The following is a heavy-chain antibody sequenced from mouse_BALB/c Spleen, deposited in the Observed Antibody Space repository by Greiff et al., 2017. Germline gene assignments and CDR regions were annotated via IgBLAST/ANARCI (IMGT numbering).Heavy chain of an antibody. Sequence: VQLHQSGAELARPGASVKLSCKASGYTFTSYWLQWVKQRPGQGLEWIGAIYPGDGDTRYTQKFKGKATLTADKSSSTAYMQLSSLASEDSAVYYCARGEDIDYDRGFAYWGQGTLVTVSA. CDR3: ARGEDIDYDRGFAY. CDR1: GYTFTSYW. CDR2: IYPGDGDT. V-gene: IGHV1-87*01. D-gene: IGHD2-4*01. J-gene: IGHJ3*01.